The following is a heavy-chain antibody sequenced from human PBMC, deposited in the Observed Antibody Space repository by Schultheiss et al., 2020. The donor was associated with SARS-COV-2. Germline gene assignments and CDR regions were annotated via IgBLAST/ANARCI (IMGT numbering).Heavy chain of an antibody. CDR1: GFVFSSYG. CDR3: ARWDHYGGNSHLGFGY. Sequence: GGSLRLSCAASGFVFSSYGMHWVRQAPGKGLEWVAVIWYDGSNKYYADSVKGRFTISRDNSKNTLYLQMNSLRAEDTAVYYCARWDHYGGNSHLGFGYWGQGTLVTVSS. J-gene: IGHJ4*02. V-gene: IGHV3-33*01. CDR2: IWYDGSNK. D-gene: IGHD4-23*01.